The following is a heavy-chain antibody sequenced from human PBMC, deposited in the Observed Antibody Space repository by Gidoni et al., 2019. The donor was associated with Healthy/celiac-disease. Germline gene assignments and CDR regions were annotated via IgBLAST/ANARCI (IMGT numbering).Heavy chain of an antibody. Sequence: QVQLVQSGAEVKKPGSSVKVSCKASGGTFSSYTISWVRQAPGQGREWMGRIIPILGIANYAQKFQGRVTITADKSTSTAYMELSSLRSEDTAVYYCASEPGDTAMPLPSMDVWGQGTTVTVSS. CDR2: IIPILGIA. J-gene: IGHJ6*02. CDR1: GGTFSSYT. CDR3: ASEPGDTAMPLPSMDV. D-gene: IGHD5-18*01. V-gene: IGHV1-69*02.